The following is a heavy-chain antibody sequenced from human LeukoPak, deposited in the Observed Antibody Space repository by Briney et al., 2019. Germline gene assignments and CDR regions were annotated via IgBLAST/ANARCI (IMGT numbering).Heavy chain of an antibody. CDR2: INSSSSYI. D-gene: IGHD6-13*01. J-gene: IGHJ4*02. V-gene: IGHV3-21*01. CDR3: ARNVYSSSCYDY. Sequence: GGSLRLSCAASGFTFSSYSMNWVRQAPGKGLEWVSSINSSSSYIYYADSVKGRFTISRDNAKNSLYLQMNSLRAEDTAVYYCARNVYSSSCYDYWGQGTLVTVSS. CDR1: GFTFSSYS.